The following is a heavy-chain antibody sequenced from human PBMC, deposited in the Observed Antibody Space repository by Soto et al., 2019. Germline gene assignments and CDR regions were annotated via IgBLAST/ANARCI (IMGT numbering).Heavy chain of an antibody. CDR3: ARVGRDGYNDAFDI. V-gene: IGHV3-53*01. CDR2: IYSGGST. J-gene: IGHJ3*02. CDR1: GFTVSSNY. D-gene: IGHD5-12*01. Sequence: EVQLVESGGGLIQPGGSLRLSCAASGFTVSSNYMSWVRQAPGKGLEWVSVIYSGGSTYYADSVKGRFTISRDNSKNTLYLQMNSLRAEDTAVYYCARVGRDGYNDAFDIGGQGTMVTVSA.